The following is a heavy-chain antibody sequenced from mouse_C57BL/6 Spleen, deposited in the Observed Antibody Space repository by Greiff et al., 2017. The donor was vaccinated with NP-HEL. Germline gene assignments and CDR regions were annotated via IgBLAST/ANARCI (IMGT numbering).Heavy chain of an antibody. CDR3: ARGPDYGSV. V-gene: IGHV1-54*01. J-gene: IGHJ2*01. D-gene: IGHD1-1*01. CDR2: INPGSGGT. Sequence: VQLQQSGAELVRPGTSVKVSCKASGYAFTNYLIEWVKQRPGQGLEWIGVINPGSGGTNYNEKFKGKATLTADKSSSTAYMQLSSLTSEDSAVYFCARGPDYGSVWGQGTTLTVSS. CDR1: GYAFTNYL.